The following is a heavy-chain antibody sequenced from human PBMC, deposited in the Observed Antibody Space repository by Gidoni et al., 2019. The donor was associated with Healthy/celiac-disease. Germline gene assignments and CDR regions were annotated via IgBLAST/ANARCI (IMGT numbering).Heavy chain of an antibody. Sequence: QLQLQDSGPGLVKPSETLSLTCTVSGGSISSSSYYWGWIRQPPGKGLEWIGSIYYSGSTYYNPSLKSRVTISVDTSKNQFSLKLSSVTAADTAVYYCARQHYDILTGRNWFDPWGQGTLVTVSS. J-gene: IGHJ5*02. CDR3: ARQHYDILTGRNWFDP. V-gene: IGHV4-39*01. D-gene: IGHD3-9*01. CDR1: GGSISSSSYY. CDR2: IYYSGST.